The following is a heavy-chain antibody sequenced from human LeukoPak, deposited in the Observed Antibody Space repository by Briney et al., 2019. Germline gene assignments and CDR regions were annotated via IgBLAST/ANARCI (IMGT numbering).Heavy chain of an antibody. CDR3: ASYSSGHDAFDI. CDR2: ISSSGSTI. Sequence: GGSLRLSCAASGFIFSSYSMNWVRQAPGKGLEWVSYISSSGSTIYYADSVKGRFTISRDNAKNSLYLQMNSLRAEDTAVYYCASYSSGHDAFDIWGQGTMVTVSS. V-gene: IGHV3-48*04. D-gene: IGHD6-19*01. CDR1: GFIFSSYS. J-gene: IGHJ3*02.